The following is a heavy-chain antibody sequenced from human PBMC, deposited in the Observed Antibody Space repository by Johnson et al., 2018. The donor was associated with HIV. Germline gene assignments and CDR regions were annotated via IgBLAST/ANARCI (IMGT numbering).Heavy chain of an antibody. V-gene: IGHV3-7*05. D-gene: IGHD1-20*01. Sequence: VQLVESGGGLVQPGGSLRLSCAASGFTFSSFWMTWVRQAPGKGLEWVANIKQDGSEKHYVDSVKGRITISRGNSRNRLYLQMNSLRAEDTALYYCASVVSPDNWNPVGAFDIWGQGTMVTVSS. CDR2: IKQDGSEK. CDR1: GFTFSSFW. CDR3: ASVVSPDNWNPVGAFDI. J-gene: IGHJ3*02.